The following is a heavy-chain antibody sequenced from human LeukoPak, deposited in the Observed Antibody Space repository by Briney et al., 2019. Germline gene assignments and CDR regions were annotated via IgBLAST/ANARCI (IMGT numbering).Heavy chain of an antibody. D-gene: IGHD6-19*01. CDR1: GYTFTSYA. J-gene: IGHJ4*02. V-gene: IGHV1-3*01. CDR3: ARRSEAVAGVIDY. Sequence: ASVKVSCKASGYTFTSYAMYWVRQAPGQRLEWMGWINAGNGNTKYSQKFQGRVTITRDTSASTAYMELSSLRSEDTAVYYCARRSEAVAGVIDYWGQGALVTVSS. CDR2: INAGNGNT.